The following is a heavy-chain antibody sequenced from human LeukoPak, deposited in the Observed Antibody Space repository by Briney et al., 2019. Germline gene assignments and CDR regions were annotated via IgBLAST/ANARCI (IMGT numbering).Heavy chain of an antibody. CDR3: AREKYSSSSFDY. CDR1: GGSISSYY. D-gene: IGHD6-13*01. V-gene: IGHV4-59*01. J-gene: IGHJ4*02. Sequence: KSSETLSLTCTVSGGSISSYYWSWIRQPPGKGLEWIGYIYYSGSTNYNPSLKSRVTISVDTSKNQFSLKLSSVTAADTAVYYCAREKYSSSSFDYWGQGTLVTVSS. CDR2: IYYSGST.